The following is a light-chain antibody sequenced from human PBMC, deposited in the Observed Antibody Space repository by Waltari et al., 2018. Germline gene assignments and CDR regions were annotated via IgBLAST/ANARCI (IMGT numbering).Light chain of an antibody. V-gene: IGKV1-5*01. Sequence: DIQMTQSPSTLSASVGARVTITCRASESISDWLAWYQQKPGKAPKLLIDDASTLQSGVPSRFSGSGSGKEFTLTIASLQPDDSATYYCQQYYTYSAGVFGQGTTVEV. CDR3: QQYYTYSAGV. CDR2: DAS. J-gene: IGKJ1*01. CDR1: ESISDW.